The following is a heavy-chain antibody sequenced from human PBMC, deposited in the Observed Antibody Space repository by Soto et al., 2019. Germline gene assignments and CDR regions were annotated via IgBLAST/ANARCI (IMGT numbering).Heavy chain of an antibody. CDR1: GYSVSSNSAA. V-gene: IGHV6-1*01. CDR2: TYYRSKWYN. J-gene: IGHJ5*02. Sequence: QTLSLTCAISGYSVSSNSAAWNLIRQSPSRGLEWLGRTYYRSKWYNDYAVSVKSRITINPDTSKNQFSLQLNSVTPEDTAVYYCARDRGSSWYEADPFGWFDPWGQGTLVTVSS. D-gene: IGHD6-13*01. CDR3: ARDRGSSWYEADPFGWFDP.